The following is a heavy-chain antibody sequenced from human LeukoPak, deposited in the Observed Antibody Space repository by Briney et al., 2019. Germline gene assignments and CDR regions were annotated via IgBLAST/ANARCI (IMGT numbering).Heavy chain of an antibody. CDR3: ARDRVVRGVILDL. V-gene: IGHV4-39*02. Sequence: SETLSLTCTVSGGSISSSRDYWAWIRQPPGKGLEWIANIYYSGSTYYSPSLKSRVTISVDTSKNQFFLKLSSVTAADTAVYYCARDRVVRGVILDLWGQGTLVTVSS. CDR2: IYYSGST. D-gene: IGHD3-10*01. J-gene: IGHJ5*02. CDR1: GGSISSSRDY.